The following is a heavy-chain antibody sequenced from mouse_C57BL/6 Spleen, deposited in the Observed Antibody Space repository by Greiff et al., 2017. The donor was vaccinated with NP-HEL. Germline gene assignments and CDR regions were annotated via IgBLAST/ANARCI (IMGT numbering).Heavy chain of an antibody. CDR1: GYTFTSYW. J-gene: IGHJ2*01. Sequence: VQLQQSGAELVMPGASVKLSCKASGYTFTSYWLHWVKQRPGQGLEWIGEIDPSDSYTNYNQKFKGKSTLTVDKSSSTAYMQLSSLTSKDSAVYYCAIITTVVAPFDYWGKGTTLTVSS. V-gene: IGHV1-69*01. CDR3: AIITTVVAPFDY. CDR2: IDPSDSYT. D-gene: IGHD1-1*01.